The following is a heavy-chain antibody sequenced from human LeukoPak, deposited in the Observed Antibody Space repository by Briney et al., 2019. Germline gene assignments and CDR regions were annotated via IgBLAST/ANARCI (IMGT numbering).Heavy chain of an antibody. J-gene: IGHJ4*02. V-gene: IGHV3-30*04. CDR1: GFTFSSYA. CDR2: ISYDGSNK. CDR3: ARVTGPNY. Sequence: PGRSLRLSCAASGFTFSSYAMHWVRQAPGKGLEWVAVISYDGSNKYYADSVKGRFTISRDNSKNTLYLQMNSLRAEDTAVYYCARVTGPNYWGQGTLVTVSS. D-gene: IGHD1-20*01.